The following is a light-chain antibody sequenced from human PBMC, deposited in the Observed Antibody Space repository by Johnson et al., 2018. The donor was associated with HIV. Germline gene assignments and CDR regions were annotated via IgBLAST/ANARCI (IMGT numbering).Light chain of an antibody. CDR1: SSNIGNNY. J-gene: IGLJ1*01. Sequence: QLVLTQPPSVSAAPGQKVTISCSGSSSNIGNNYVSWYQQLPGTAPKLLIYDNNKRPSGIPDRFSGSKSGTSATLGITGLQTGDGADYYCGTWDSSLSALYVFGTGTKVTV. V-gene: IGLV1-51*01. CDR3: GTWDSSLSALYV. CDR2: DNN.